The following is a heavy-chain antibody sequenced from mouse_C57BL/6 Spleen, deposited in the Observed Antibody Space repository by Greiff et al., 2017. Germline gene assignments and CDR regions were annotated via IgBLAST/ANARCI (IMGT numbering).Heavy chain of an antibody. CDR2: IYPSDSET. J-gene: IGHJ1*03. Sequence: QVQLQQPGAELVRPGSSVKLSCKASGYTFTSYWMDWVKQRPGQGLEWIGNIYPSDSETHYNQKFKDKATVTVDKSSGTAYMQLSSLTSEDSAVYDCARTVTGNWDWYFDVWGTGTTVTVSS. D-gene: IGHD4-1*01. CDR1: GYTFTSYW. CDR3: ARTVTGNWDWYFDV. V-gene: IGHV1-61*01.